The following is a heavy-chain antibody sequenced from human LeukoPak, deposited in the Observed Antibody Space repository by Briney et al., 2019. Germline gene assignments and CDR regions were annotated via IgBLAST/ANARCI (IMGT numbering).Heavy chain of an antibody. Sequence: GGSLRLSCAASGFTFSSYAMHWVRQAPGKGLEWVAAISYDGSNKYYADSVKGRFTISRDNSKNTLYLQMNSLRAEDTAVYYCARERGYCTNGVCYTDYWYFDLWGRGTLVTVSS. CDR2: ISYDGSNK. CDR3: ARERGYCTNGVCYTDYWYFDL. CDR1: GFTFSSYA. J-gene: IGHJ2*01. D-gene: IGHD2-8*01. V-gene: IGHV3-30*04.